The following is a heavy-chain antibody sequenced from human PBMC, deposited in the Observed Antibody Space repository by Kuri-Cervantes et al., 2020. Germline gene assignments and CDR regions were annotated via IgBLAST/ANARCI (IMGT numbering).Heavy chain of an antibody. CDR1: GFTFSSYA. Sequence: GESLKISCAASGFTFSSYAMSWVRQAPGKGLEWVAVIRYDGSNKYYTDSVKGRFTISRDNSKKTLYLQMNWLRAEDTAVYYCARDGSVAGTLDYYYGMDVWGQGTTVTVSS. CDR2: IRYDGSNK. D-gene: IGHD6-19*01. J-gene: IGHJ6*02. CDR3: ARDGSVAGTLDYYYGMDV. V-gene: IGHV3-33*08.